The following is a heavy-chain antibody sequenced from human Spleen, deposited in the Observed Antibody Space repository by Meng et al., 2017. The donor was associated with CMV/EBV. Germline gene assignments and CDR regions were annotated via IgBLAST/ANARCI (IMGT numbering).Heavy chain of an antibody. CDR2: ISGSGDNT. CDR1: FRSDA. D-gene: IGHD3-3*01. Sequence: FRSDAMSGVRQAPGEGLEWVSAISGSGDNTFYADSAKGRFTISRDNSKNTLYLQMNSLRAEDTAVYYCAKDSHFDFWSGYAPHSLDYWGLGTLVTDSS. V-gene: IGHV3-23*01. J-gene: IGHJ4*02. CDR3: AKDSHFDFWSGYAPHSLDY.